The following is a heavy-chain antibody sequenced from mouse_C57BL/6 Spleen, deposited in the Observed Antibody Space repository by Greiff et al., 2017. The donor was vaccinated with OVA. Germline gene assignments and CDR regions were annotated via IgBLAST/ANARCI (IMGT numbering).Heavy chain of an antibody. CDR2: LDPEDGDT. J-gene: IGHJ4*01. V-gene: IGHV14-1*01. Sequence: VQLQQSGAELVRPGASVKLSCTASGFNIKDYYMHWVKQRPEQGLEWIGRLDPEDGDTEYAPKFQGKATMTADTSSNTAYLQLSSLTSEDTAVYYCTTVYYGNYVGYAMDYWGQGTSVTVSS. CDR1: GFNIKDYY. CDR3: TTVYYGNYVGYAMDY. D-gene: IGHD2-1*01.